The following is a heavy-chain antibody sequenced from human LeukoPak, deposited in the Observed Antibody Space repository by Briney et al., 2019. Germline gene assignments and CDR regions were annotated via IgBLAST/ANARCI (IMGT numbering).Heavy chain of an antibody. CDR1: GGSFRGYY. D-gene: IGHD3-3*01. Sequence: SETLSLTCAVYGGSFRGYYWSWIRQPPGKGLEWIGGINHSGSTNYNQSLKSRVTISVDTSKNQFSLRLNSLTAADTAVYYCARGPLELSEFWSGRRNVFLDYWGQGSLVTVSS. CDR3: ARGPLELSEFWSGRRNVFLDY. CDR2: INHSGST. J-gene: IGHJ4*02. V-gene: IGHV4-34*01.